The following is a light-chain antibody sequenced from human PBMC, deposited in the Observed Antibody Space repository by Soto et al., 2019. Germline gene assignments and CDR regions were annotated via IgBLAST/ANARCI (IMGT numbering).Light chain of an antibody. CDR2: GNS. J-gene: IGLJ1*01. CDR1: SSNIGAGYD. Sequence: QSALTQPPLVSGAPGQRVTISCTGSSSNIGAGYDVHWYQQLPGTAPKLLIYGNSNRPSGVPDRFSGSKSGTSASLAITGLLAEDEADYYCQSYDSSLSGYVFGTGTKVTVL. V-gene: IGLV1-40*01. CDR3: QSYDSSLSGYV.